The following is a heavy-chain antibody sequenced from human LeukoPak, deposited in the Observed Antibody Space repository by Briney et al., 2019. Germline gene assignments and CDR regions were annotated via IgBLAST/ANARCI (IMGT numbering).Heavy chain of an antibody. D-gene: IGHD5-12*01. Sequence: GGSLRLSCAASGFTFSSYWMHWVRQAPGKGLMWVSRINSDGSITNYADSVKGRFTISRDNAKNTLYPQMNSLRAEDTAVYYCARVRATFSPHFDNWGQGTLVTVSS. J-gene: IGHJ4*02. CDR2: INSDGSIT. CDR1: GFTFSSYW. CDR3: ARVRATFSPHFDN. V-gene: IGHV3-74*01.